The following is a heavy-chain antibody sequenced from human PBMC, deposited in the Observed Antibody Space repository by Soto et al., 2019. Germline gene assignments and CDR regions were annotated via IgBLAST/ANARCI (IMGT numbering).Heavy chain of an antibody. V-gene: IGHV3-66*01. CDR3: ASGEYCSSTSCQMVDY. J-gene: IGHJ4*02. D-gene: IGHD2-2*01. CDR1: GFTVSSNY. Sequence: EVQLVESGGGLVQPGGSLRLSCAASGFTVSSNYMSWVRQAPGKGLEWVSVIYSGGRTYYADSVKGRFTISRDNSKNTLYLQMNSLRAEDTAVYYCASGEYCSSTSCQMVDYWGQGTLVTVSS. CDR2: IYSGGRT.